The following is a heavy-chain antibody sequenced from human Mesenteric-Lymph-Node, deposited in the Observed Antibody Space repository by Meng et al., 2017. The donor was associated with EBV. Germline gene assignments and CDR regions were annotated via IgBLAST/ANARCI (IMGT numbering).Heavy chain of an antibody. V-gene: IGHV4-39*01. J-gene: IGHJ5*02. D-gene: IGHD6-13*01. CDR3: ARREASSPGWFDP. CDR2: IYYSGST. Sequence: QQDSGPGLVKPSATLPLTCTVSGGCISSSNYYWGWLRQPPGKGLEWIGSIYYSGSTHYNPSLKSRVTISEDTSKNQFSLKVSSVIAADTAVYYCARREASSPGWFDPWGQGTLVTVSS. CDR1: GGCISSSNYY.